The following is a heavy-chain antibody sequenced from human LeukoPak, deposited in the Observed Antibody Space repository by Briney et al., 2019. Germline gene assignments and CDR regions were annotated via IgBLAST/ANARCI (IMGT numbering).Heavy chain of an antibody. D-gene: IGHD6-19*01. CDR1: GFTFSSYA. J-gene: IGHJ4*02. V-gene: IGHV3-23*01. CDR2: ISGSGGST. Sequence: GGSLRLFCAASGFTFSSYAMSWVRQAPGKGLEWVSAISGSGGSTYYADSVKGRFTISRDNSKNTLYLQMNSLRAEDTAVYYCAKGLSRIAVASAFDYWGQGTLVTVSS. CDR3: AKGLSRIAVASAFDY.